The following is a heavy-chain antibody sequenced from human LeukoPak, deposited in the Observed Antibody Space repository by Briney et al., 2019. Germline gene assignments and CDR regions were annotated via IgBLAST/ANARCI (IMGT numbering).Heavy chain of an antibody. CDR2: INPNGGNT. CDR3: ARDMSSVLRFLEWSPRHSLDY. J-gene: IGHJ4*02. CDR1: GHTFTNYY. Sequence: ASVKVSCKASGHTFTNYYIHWVRQAPGQGLEWVGLINPNGGNTGYAQRFQGRVTVTRDVSTSTVYMELSSLRSEDTAVYYCARDMSSVLRFLEWSPRHSLDYWGQGTLVTVSS. D-gene: IGHD3-3*01. V-gene: IGHV1-46*01.